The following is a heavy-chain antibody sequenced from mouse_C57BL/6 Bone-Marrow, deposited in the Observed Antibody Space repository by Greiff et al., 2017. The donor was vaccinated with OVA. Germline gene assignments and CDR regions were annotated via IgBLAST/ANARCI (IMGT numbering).Heavy chain of an antibody. Sequence: EVQRVESGTVLARPGASVKMSCKTSGYTFTSYWMHWVKQRPGQGLEWIGAIYPGNSDTSYNQKFKGKAKLTAVTSASTAYMELSSLTNEDSAVYYCTREEFITTVVAPYPYAMDYWGQGTSVTVSS. CDR1: GYTFTSYW. CDR2: IYPGNSDT. J-gene: IGHJ4*01. D-gene: IGHD1-1*01. CDR3: TREEFITTVVAPYPYAMDY. V-gene: IGHV1-5*01.